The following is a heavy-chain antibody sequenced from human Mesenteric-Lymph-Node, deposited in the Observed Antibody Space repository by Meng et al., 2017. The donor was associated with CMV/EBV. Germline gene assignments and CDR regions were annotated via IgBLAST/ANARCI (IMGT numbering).Heavy chain of an antibody. J-gene: IGHJ4*02. D-gene: IGHD6-13*01. Sequence: SVKVSCKASGFTFTSSAVQWVRQARGQRLEWIGWIVVGSGNTNYAQKFQERVTITRDMSTSTAYMELSSLRSEDTAVYYCAATRARDSSRYDYWSQGTLVTVSS. CDR2: IVVGSGNT. V-gene: IGHV1-58*01. CDR3: AATRARDSSRYDY. CDR1: GFTFTSSA.